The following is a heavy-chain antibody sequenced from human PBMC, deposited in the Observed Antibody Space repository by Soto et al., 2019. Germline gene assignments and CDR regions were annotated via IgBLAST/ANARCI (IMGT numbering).Heavy chain of an antibody. CDR3: ARDLAVAGTPYYYYYGMDV. J-gene: IGHJ6*02. Sequence: GGSLILSCAASGFTFSSYFMHWVRQAPGKGLEWVAVIWYDGSNKYYADSVKGRFTISRDNSKNTLYLQMNSLRAEDTAVYYCARDLAVAGTPYYYYYGMDVWGQGTTVTVSS. D-gene: IGHD6-19*01. CDR2: IWYDGSNK. V-gene: IGHV3-33*01. CDR1: GFTFSSYF.